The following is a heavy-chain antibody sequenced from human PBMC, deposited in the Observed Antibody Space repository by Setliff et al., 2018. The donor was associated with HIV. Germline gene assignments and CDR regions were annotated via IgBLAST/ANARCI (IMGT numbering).Heavy chain of an antibody. CDR1: DASINSYY. CDR3: ARETYYYDNPQYYYYYMDV. Sequence: SETLSLTCTVSDASINSYYWNWIRQPPGKGLEWIGFIFTSGSTKYNPSPQSRVIMSIDTSKNQFSLKLTSVTAADTAVYYCARETYYYDNPQYYYYYMDVWGKGTTVTVSS. V-gene: IGHV4-4*09. D-gene: IGHD3-22*01. J-gene: IGHJ6*03. CDR2: IFTSGST.